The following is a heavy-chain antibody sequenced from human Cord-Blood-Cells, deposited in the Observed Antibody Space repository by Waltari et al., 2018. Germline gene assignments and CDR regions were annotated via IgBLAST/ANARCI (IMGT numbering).Heavy chain of an antibody. Sequence: QVQLQQWGAGLLKPSETLSLTCAVYGGSFSGYYWSWIRQPPGKGLEWIGEINHSGSTNYNPSLKRRVTISVDTSKNQFSLKLSSVTAADTAVYYCARGRHSRGHFDYWGQGTLVTVSS. D-gene: IGHD3-10*01. CDR1: GGSFSGYY. J-gene: IGHJ4*02. CDR3: ARGRHSRGHFDY. V-gene: IGHV4-34*01. CDR2: INHSGST.